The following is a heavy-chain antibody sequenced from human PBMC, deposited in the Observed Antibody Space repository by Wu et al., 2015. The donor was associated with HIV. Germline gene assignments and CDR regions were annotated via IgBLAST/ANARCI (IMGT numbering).Heavy chain of an antibody. D-gene: IGHD5-24*01. CDR2: INPNSGGT. Sequence: QVQLVQSGAEVKKPGASVKVSCKASGYTFTGYYMHWVRQAPGQGLEWMGWINPNSGGTNYAQKFQGRVTMTRDTSISTAYMELSSLRSEDTAVYYCARPLRTRDGYEWLDYVGPGNPGPPSP. CDR3: ARPLRTRDGYEWLDY. J-gene: IGHJ4*02. V-gene: IGHV1-2*02. CDR1: GYTFTGYY.